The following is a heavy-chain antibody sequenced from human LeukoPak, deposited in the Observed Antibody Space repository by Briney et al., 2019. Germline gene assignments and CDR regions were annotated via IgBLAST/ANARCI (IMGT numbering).Heavy chain of an antibody. V-gene: IGHV3-48*03. CDR1: GFTFSSYE. Sequence: GGSLRLSCAASGFTFSSYEMNWVRQAPGKGLEWVSYISTSGSTIYYADSVKGRFTLSRDNAKNSLYLQMNSLRAEDTAVYYCAREFCSGGRCSDAFDIRGQGTMVTVSS. J-gene: IGHJ3*02. CDR2: ISTSGSTI. CDR3: AREFCSGGRCSDAFDI. D-gene: IGHD2-15*01.